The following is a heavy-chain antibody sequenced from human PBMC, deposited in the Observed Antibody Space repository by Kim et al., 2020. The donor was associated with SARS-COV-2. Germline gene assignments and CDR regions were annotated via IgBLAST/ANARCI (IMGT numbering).Heavy chain of an antibody. CDR2: ISYDGSNK. Sequence: GGSLRLSCAASGFTFSIYGMHSVRQAPGKGLEWVAVISYDGSNKYYADSVKGRFTISRDNSKNTLYLQMNSLRPEDTAVYYCATARGGSYYYGMDVWGQG. CDR1: GFTFSIYG. J-gene: IGHJ6*02. D-gene: IGHD2-15*01. V-gene: IGHV3-30*03. CDR3: ATARGGSYYYGMDV.